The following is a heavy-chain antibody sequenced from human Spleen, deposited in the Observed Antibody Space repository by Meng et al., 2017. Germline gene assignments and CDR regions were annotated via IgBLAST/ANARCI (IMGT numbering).Heavy chain of an antibody. V-gene: IGHV3-23*04. J-gene: IGHJ4*02. Sequence: EVQLVESGGGLVQPGGSLRLSCVASGFNLRSYWMHWVRQTPGKGLEWVSTISSTGGATYYADSVKGRLTISRDNSKNTLYLQMNSLRAEDTAVYYCVPRTTYFDSWGLGTLVTVSS. CDR3: VPRTTYFDS. D-gene: IGHD4-11*01. CDR2: ISSTGGAT. CDR1: GFNLRSYW.